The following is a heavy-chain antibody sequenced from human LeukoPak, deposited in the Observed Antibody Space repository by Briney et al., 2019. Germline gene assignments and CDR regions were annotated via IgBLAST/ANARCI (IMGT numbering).Heavy chain of an antibody. CDR2: ISYDGSNK. J-gene: IGHJ4*02. V-gene: IGHV3-33*05. CDR1: GFTFSSYG. D-gene: IGHD6-13*01. CDR3: ARGPGIAAAPTIDK. Sequence: GGSLRLSCGASGFTFSSYGMHWVRQAPGKGLEWVAVISYDGSNKYYADSVKGRFTISRDNSKNTVYLQMNSLRAEDTAVYYCARGPGIAAAPTIDKWGQGKLVTVSS.